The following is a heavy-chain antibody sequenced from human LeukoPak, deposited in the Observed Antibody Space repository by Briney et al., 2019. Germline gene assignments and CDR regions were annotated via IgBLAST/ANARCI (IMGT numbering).Heavy chain of an antibody. J-gene: IGHJ4*02. Sequence: SETLSLTCTVSGGPISSYYWSWIRQPPGKGLEWIGYIYYSGGTNYNPSLKSRVTISVDTSKNQFSLKLSSVTAADTAVYYCASSLGGSYLSFDYWGRGTLVTVSS. D-gene: IGHD1-26*01. V-gene: IGHV4-59*01. CDR2: IYYSGGT. CDR3: ASSLGGSYLSFDY. CDR1: GGPISSYY.